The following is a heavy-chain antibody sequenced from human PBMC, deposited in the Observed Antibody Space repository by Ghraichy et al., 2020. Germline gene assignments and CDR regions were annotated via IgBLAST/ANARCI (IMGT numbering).Heavy chain of an antibody. CDR3: AKALAADVGEDSYHGMDV. D-gene: IGHD3-16*01. CDR1: GFTFDDYA. V-gene: IGHV3-9*01. Sequence: GGSLRLSCAASGFTFDDYAMHWVRQVPGKGLEWVSGISRSNTYIGYADSVKGRFTISRDNAKNSLYLQMNSLRAEDTALYYCAKALAADVGEDSYHGMDVCGQRTTATVSS. J-gene: IGHJ6*02. CDR2: ISRSNTYI.